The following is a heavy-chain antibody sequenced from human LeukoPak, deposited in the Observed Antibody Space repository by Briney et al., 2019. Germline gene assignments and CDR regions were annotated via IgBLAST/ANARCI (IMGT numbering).Heavy chain of an antibody. V-gene: IGHV4-59*01. Sequence: PSETLSLTCTVSGGSISSYYWSWIRQPPGKGLEWIGYIYYSGSTNYNPSLKSRVTISVDTSKNQFSLKLSSVTAADTAVYYCARQIAVAGTQWFDPWGQGTLVTVS. CDR3: ARQIAVAGTQWFDP. J-gene: IGHJ5*02. CDR2: IYYSGST. D-gene: IGHD6-19*01. CDR1: GGSISSYY.